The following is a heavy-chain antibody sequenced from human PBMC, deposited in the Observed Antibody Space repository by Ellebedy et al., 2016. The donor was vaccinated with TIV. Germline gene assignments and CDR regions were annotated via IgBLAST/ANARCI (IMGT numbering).Heavy chain of an antibody. CDR1: GYTFTSYY. D-gene: IGHD3-22*01. J-gene: IGHJ3*02. Sequence: ASVKVSXKASGYTFTSYYMHWVRQAPGQGLEWVGMINPSGGSTEYAQNFQGRVTMTRDTSTSTVYMELSSLRSEDTAVYYCARDLGISSTYYYDSSGYSWKVGAFDIWGQGTMVTVSS. CDR2: INPSGGST. V-gene: IGHV1-46*01. CDR3: ARDLGISSTYYYDSSGYSWKVGAFDI.